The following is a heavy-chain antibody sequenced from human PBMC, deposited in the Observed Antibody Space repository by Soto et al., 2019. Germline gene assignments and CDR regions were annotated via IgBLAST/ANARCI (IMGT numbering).Heavy chain of an antibody. J-gene: IGHJ4*01. CDR3: ARTDGDLDY. V-gene: IGHV1-8*01. Sequence: QVQLVQSGAEVKKPGASVKVSCKTSGYTFTRYDINWVRQATGQGLEGMGWMKPKSGYTGSAQRFQGRITMTRDTSISTAYMELSSLRSEDTAMYYCARTDGDLDYWGQGTLVTVSS. CDR1: GYTFTRYD. CDR2: MKPKSGYT. D-gene: IGHD4-17*01.